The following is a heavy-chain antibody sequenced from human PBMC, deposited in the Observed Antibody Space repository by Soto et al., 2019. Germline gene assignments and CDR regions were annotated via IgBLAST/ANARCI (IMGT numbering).Heavy chain of an antibody. CDR1: GFTFSSYW. CDR2: IKSKTDGGTT. CDR3: TTVPYYYGSGSRH. J-gene: IGHJ4*02. Sequence: PGGSLRLSCAASGFTFSSYWMSWVRQAPGKGLEWVGRIKSKTDGGTTDYAAPVKGRFTISRDDSKNTLYLQMNSLKTEDTAVYYCTTVPYYYGSGSRHWGQGTLVTVSS. D-gene: IGHD3-10*01. V-gene: IGHV3-15*01.